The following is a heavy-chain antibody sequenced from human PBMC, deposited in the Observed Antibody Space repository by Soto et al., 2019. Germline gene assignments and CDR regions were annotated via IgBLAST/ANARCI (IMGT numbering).Heavy chain of an antibody. Sequence: PSETLSLTCTVSGGSISSYYWSWIRQPPGKGLEWIGYIYYSGSTNYNPSLKSRVTISVDTSKNQFSLKLSSVTAADTAVYYCARLGYCTNGVCSVNWFDPWGQGTMVTVSS. CDR1: GGSISSYY. V-gene: IGHV4-59*08. CDR2: IYYSGST. J-gene: IGHJ5*02. CDR3: ARLGYCTNGVCSVNWFDP. D-gene: IGHD2-8*01.